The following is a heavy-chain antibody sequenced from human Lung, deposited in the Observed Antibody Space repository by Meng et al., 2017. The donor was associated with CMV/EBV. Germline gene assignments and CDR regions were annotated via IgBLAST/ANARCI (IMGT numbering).Heavy chain of an antibody. CDR3: ASERWGSGYLDL. CDR1: GHPCSNYA. D-gene: IGHD4-23*01. J-gene: IGHJ2*01. V-gene: IGHV1-3*04. CDR2: VNTGNGNT. Sequence: QGQLGRSGAEVKKPGASVQVSCKASGHPCSNYAMHWVRQAPGQRLEWMGLVNTGNGNTRYSQKFQGRVTISRDTSASTVYMELSSLTSEDTAVYYCASERWGSGYLDLWGRGSLVTVSS.